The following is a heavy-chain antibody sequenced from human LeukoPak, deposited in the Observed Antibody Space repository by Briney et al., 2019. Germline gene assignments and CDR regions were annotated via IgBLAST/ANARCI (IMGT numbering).Heavy chain of an antibody. D-gene: IGHD1-20*01. CDR2: IMPIFGTA. CDR3: ARVLQNNYYFDY. J-gene: IGHJ4*02. CDR1: GGTFSSYV. V-gene: IGHV1-69*06. Sequence: SVKVSCKASGGTFSSYVIHWVRQAPGQGLEWMGGIMPIFGTADYAQKFQGRVTITADKSTSTAYMELSSLRSEDTAVYYCARVLQNNYYFDYWGQGTLVTVSS.